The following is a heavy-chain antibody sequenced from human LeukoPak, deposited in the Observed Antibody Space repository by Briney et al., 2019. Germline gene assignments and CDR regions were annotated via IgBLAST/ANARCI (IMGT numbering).Heavy chain of an antibody. D-gene: IGHD3-22*01. V-gene: IGHV1-69*04. CDR3: ARDDYYDSSGYNPTYYYYGMDV. Sequence: ASVKVSCKASGGTFSSYAISWVRQAPGQGLEWMGRIIPILGIANYARKFQGRVTITADKSTSTAYMELSSLRSEDTAVYYCARDDYYDSSGYNPTYYYYGMDVWGQGTTVTVSS. J-gene: IGHJ6*02. CDR2: IIPILGIA. CDR1: GGTFSSYA.